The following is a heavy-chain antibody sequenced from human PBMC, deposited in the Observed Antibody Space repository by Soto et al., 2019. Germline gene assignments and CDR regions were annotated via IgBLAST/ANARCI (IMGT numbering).Heavy chain of an antibody. V-gene: IGHV4-34*12. J-gene: IGHJ6*02. Sequence: SETLSLTCAVYGGSFSGYYWSWIRQPPGKGLEWVGEIIHSGSAYYNPSLKSRVTISVDTSKNQFSLKVNSVTAADTAVYYCARDGFIQLWSYYYYGMDVWGQGTTVTVSS. CDR3: ARDGFIQLWSYYYYGMDV. CDR2: IIHSGSA. D-gene: IGHD5-18*01. CDR1: GGSFSGYY.